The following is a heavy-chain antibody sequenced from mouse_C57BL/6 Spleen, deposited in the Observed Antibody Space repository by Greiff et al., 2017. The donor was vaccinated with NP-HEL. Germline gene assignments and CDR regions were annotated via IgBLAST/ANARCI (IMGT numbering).Heavy chain of an antibody. CDR1: GFTFSDYG. CDR3: ARGSDYDGFAY. D-gene: IGHD2-4*01. Sequence: EVMLVESGGGLVKPGGSLKLSCAASGFTFSDYGMHWVRQAPEKGLEWVAYISSGSSTIYYADTVKGRFTISRDNAKNTLFLQMTSLRSEDTAMYYCARGSDYDGFAYWGQGTLVTVSA. J-gene: IGHJ3*01. CDR2: ISSGSSTI. V-gene: IGHV5-17*01.